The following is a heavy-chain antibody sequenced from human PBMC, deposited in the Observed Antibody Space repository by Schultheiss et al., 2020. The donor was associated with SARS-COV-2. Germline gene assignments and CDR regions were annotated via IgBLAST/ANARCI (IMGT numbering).Heavy chain of an antibody. J-gene: IGHJ5*02. D-gene: IGHD5-12*01. CDR2: IYYSGNT. V-gene: IGHV4-39*01. CDR3: ARVEGYSGRRWFDP. CDR1: GGSISSSSYY. Sequence: SQTLSLTCTVSGGSISSSSYYWGWIRQPPGKGLEWIGSIYYSGNTYYNPSLKSRVSLSVDTSKNQFSLQLSSVTAADTAVYYCARVEGYSGRRWFDPWGQGTLVTVSS.